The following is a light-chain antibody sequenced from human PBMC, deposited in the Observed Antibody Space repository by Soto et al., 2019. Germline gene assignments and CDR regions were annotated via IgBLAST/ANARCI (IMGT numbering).Light chain of an antibody. J-gene: IGKJ2*01. CDR1: QSVSSSY. CDR2: GTS. Sequence: EIVLTQSPGTLSFSPGERATLSCRASQSVSSSYLAWYQQKPGQAPRLLIYGTSSLATGIPDRFSGSGSGTDFTLTISRLEPEDFAVYYCQQYPGYTFGQGTKLEI. V-gene: IGKV3-20*01. CDR3: QQYPGYT.